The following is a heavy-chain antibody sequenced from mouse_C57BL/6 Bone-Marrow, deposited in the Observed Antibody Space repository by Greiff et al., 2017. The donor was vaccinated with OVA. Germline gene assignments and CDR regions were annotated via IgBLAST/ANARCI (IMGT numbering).Heavy chain of an antibody. D-gene: IGHD1-1*01. CDR1: GIEFSSYW. CDR3: ARPYYYALAMDY. J-gene: IGHJ4*01. CDR2: INPDSSTI. V-gene: IGHV4-1*01. Sequence: EVKLQQSGGGLVQPGGSLKLSCEASGIEFSSYWMSWVRRAPGKGLEWIGEINPDSSTINYAPSLKDKFIISRDNAKNTLYLQMSKVRSEDTALYYCARPYYYALAMDYWGQGTSVTVSS.